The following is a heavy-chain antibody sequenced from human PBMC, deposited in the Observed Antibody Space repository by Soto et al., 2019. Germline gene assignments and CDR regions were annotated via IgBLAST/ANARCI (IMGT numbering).Heavy chain of an antibody. CDR3: ARVVYREYDCSSTSCYMPLGWIDP. CDR1: GGSICRFY. V-gene: IGHV4-59*01. J-gene: IGHJ5*02. Sequence: LSLTCTVSGGSICRFYRIWIRQPPGKARAWIGYIYFSGSTNYNPSLKSRVTISVDTSKNQFSLKLSSVTAADTAVYYCARVVYREYDCSSTSCYMPLGWIDPWGQGTLVTVSS. D-gene: IGHD2-2*02. CDR2: IYFSGST.